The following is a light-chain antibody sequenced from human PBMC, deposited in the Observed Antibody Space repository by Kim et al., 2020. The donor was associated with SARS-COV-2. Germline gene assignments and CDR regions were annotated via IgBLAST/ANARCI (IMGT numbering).Light chain of an antibody. CDR1: HSISSGF. J-gene: IGKJ1*01. V-gene: IGKV3-20*01. CDR2: GAT. Sequence: PGARATLTCRGRHSISSGFLSWYQQKPGQAPRLVVVGATNRATGVPDRFSGSGSGTDFTLTITRLEPEDFAVYYCQQHGFSPWTFGQGTKVDIK. CDR3: QQHGFSPWT.